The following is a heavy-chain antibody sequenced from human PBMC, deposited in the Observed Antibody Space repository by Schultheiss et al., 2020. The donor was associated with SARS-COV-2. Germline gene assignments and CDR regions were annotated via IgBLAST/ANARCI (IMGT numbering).Heavy chain of an antibody. CDR1: DGSISSYY. CDR3: ARHGPYYDFWSGYLYYFEY. CDR2: ISYSGTT. Sequence: SETLSLTCTVSDGSISSYYWSWIRQPPGKGLEWIGSISYSGTTYYNPSLKSRLTISVDTSKNQFSLELSSVTAADTAAYYCARHGPYYDFWSGYLYYFEYWGRGTLVTVSS. V-gene: IGHV4-59*05. J-gene: IGHJ4*02. D-gene: IGHD3-3*01.